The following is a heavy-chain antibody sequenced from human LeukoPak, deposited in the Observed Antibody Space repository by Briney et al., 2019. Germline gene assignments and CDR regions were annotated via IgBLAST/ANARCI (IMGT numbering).Heavy chain of an antibody. V-gene: IGHV3-66*01. CDR3: ARAAGPSGH. Sequence: PGGSLRLSCAASGFVVSGNYMSWVRQTPGKGLEWISVIYSGGTTYYADSVKGRFTISRDDAGNTLGHQMNSLRVEDTAVYYCARAAGPSGHWGPGTLVIVSS. J-gene: IGHJ4*02. CDR1: GFVVSGNY. CDR2: IYSGGTT. D-gene: IGHD6-19*01.